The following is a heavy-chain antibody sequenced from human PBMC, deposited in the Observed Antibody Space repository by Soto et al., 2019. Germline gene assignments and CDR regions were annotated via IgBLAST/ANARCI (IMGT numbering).Heavy chain of an antibody. V-gene: IGHV1-2*02. CDR1: GYTFTGYY. CDR2: INPNSGGT. D-gene: IGHD3-22*01. CDR3: PRVVSMIVVVGEGAFDI. J-gene: IGHJ3*02. Sequence: ASVKVSCKASGYTFTGYYMHWVRQAPGQGLEWMGWINPNSGGTNYEQKFQGRVTMTRDTSISTAYMELSRLRSDDTAVYYCPRVVSMIVVVGEGAFDIWGQGTMVTVSS.